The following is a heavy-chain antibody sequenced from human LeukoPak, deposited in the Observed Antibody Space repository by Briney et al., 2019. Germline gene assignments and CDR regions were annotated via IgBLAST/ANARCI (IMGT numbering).Heavy chain of an antibody. V-gene: IGHV3-23*01. CDR3: AKDSIVGAFRSPHHQHYY. CDR2: ISGSGGST. CDR1: GFTFNSYA. J-gene: IGHJ4*02. D-gene: IGHD1-26*01. Sequence: NPGGSLRLSCAASGFTFNSYAMSWVRQAPGKGLEWVSAISGSGGSTYYADSVKGRFTISRDNSKNTLYLQMNSLRAEDTAVYYCAKDSIVGAFRSPHHQHYYWGQGTLVTVSS.